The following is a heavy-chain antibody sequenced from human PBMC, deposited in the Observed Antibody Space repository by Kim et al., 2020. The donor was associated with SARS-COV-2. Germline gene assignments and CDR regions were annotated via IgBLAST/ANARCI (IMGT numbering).Heavy chain of an antibody. Sequence: GGSLRLSCAASGFTFSSYAMHWVRQAPGKGLEWVAVISYDGSNKYYADSVKGRFTISRDNSKNTLYLQMNSLRAEDTAVYYCARDGPTGPDHAFDIWGQGTMVTVSS. D-gene: IGHD1-1*01. J-gene: IGHJ3*02. CDR2: ISYDGSNK. CDR1: GFTFSSYA. V-gene: IGHV3-30-3*01. CDR3: ARDGPTGPDHAFDI.